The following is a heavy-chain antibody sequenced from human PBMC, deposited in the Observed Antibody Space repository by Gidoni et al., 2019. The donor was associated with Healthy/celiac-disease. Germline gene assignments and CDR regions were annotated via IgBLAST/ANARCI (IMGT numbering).Heavy chain of an antibody. CDR1: GFTFDDYA. D-gene: IGHD3-10*01. CDR2: ISWNSGSI. CDR3: AKDMANYGSGSYYFYYYYGMDV. J-gene: IGHJ6*02. Sequence: EVQLVESGGGLVQPGRSLRLSCAASGFTFDDYAMHWVRQAPGKGLEWVSGISWNSGSIGYADSVKGRFTISRDNAKNSLYLQMNSLRAEDTALYYCAKDMANYGSGSYYFYYYYGMDVWGQGTTVTVSS. V-gene: IGHV3-9*01.